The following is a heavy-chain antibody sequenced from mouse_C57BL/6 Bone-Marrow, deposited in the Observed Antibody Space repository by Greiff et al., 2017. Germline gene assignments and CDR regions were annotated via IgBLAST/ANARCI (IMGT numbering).Heavy chain of an antibody. CDR3: ARERVYYSNSWFAY. J-gene: IGHJ3*01. CDR2: INPYNGGS. CDR1: GYTFTDYY. D-gene: IGHD2-5*01. Sequence: EVQLQQSGPVLVKPGASVKMSCKASGYTFTDYYMNWVKQSHGKSLEWIGVINPYNGGSSYNQKFKGKATLTVDKSSSTAYMERNSLTSEDSAVYYCARERVYYSNSWFAYWGQGTLVTVSA. V-gene: IGHV1-19*01.